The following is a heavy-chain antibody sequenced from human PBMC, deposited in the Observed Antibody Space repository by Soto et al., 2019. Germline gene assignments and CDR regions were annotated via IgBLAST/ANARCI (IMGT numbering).Heavy chain of an antibody. Sequence: EVQLVESGGGLVQPGRSLRLSCAASGFTFDDYAMHWVRQAPGKGLEWVSGISWNSGSIGYADSVKGRFTISRYNAKNSLYLQMNSQRVEDTALYYCAKDIGYCSGGSCPRGAFDSWGQGTMVTVSS. CDR2: ISWNSGSI. D-gene: IGHD2-15*01. CDR3: AKDIGYCSGGSCPRGAFDS. V-gene: IGHV3-9*01. J-gene: IGHJ3*02. CDR1: GFTFDDYA.